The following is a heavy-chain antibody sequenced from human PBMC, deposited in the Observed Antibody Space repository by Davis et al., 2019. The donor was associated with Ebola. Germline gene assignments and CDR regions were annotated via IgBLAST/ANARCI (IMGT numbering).Heavy chain of an antibody. CDR2: INHSGNT. V-gene: IGHV4-34*01. D-gene: IGHD3-10*01. Sequence: MPSETLSLTCAVYGGSFSGYYWSWIRRPPGKGLEWIGEINHSGNTNYNPSLKSRVSISVDTSKTQFSLKLTSVTAADTAVYYCARYATITMLPKASLDVWDQGAMVTVSS. J-gene: IGHJ3*01. CDR3: ARYATITMLPKASLDV. CDR1: GGSFSGYY.